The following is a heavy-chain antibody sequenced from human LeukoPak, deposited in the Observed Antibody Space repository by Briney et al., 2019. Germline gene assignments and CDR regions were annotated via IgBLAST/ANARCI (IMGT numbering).Heavy chain of an antibody. CDR1: GFTFRSYW. CDR2: IKEDGSET. V-gene: IGHV3-7*01. Sequence: GGSLRLSCAASGFTFRSYWMNWVRQAPWKGLECLANIKEDGSETYYADSVVGRFTISRDNAKNSLYLQMNSLRAEDTAVYYCAREDWVTRAFDIWGQGTMVTVSS. CDR3: AREDWVTRAFDI. J-gene: IGHJ3*02. D-gene: IGHD2-21*02.